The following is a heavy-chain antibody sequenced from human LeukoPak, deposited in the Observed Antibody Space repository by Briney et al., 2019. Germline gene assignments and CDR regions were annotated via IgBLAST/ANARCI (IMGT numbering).Heavy chain of an antibody. D-gene: IGHD5-24*01. V-gene: IGHV1-69*05. CDR2: IIPIFGTA. CDR3: ARDADGAFDI. J-gene: IGHJ3*02. Sequence: SVKVSCKASGGTFSSYAISWVRQAPGQGLEWMGRIIPIFGTANYAQKFQGRVTIATDESTSTAYMELSSLRSEDTAVYYCARDADGAFDIWGQGTMVTVSS. CDR1: GGTFSSYA.